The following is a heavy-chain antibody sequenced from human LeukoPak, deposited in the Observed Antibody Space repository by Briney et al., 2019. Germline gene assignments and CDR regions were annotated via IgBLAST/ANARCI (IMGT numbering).Heavy chain of an antibody. CDR1: GFTFSTYA. Sequence: GGSLRLSCAASGFTFSTYAIHWVRQAPGKGLEWVAFISNNGRNKDYADSVKGRFTISRDNSKNTLYLQVNSLRPDDTAVYYCASEYSYAFDYWGQGTLVTVSS. CDR2: ISNNGRNK. D-gene: IGHD5-18*01. J-gene: IGHJ4*02. V-gene: IGHV3-30*04. CDR3: ASEYSYAFDY.